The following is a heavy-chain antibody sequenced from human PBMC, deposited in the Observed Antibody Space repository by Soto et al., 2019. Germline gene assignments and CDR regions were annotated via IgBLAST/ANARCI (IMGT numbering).Heavy chain of an antibody. CDR3: ARGGLYYYGSGSYLSYFDY. J-gene: IGHJ4*02. Sequence: SETLSLTCTVSGGSVSSGSYYWSWIRQPPGKGLEWIGYIYYSGSTNYNPSLKSRVTISVDTSKNQFSLKLSSVTAADTAVYYCARGGLYYYGSGSYLSYFDYWGQGTLVTVSS. V-gene: IGHV4-61*01. CDR2: IYYSGST. D-gene: IGHD3-10*01. CDR1: GGSVSSGSYY.